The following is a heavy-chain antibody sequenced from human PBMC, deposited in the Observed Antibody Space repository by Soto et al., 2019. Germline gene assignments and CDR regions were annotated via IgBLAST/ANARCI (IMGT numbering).Heavy chain of an antibody. CDR3: ATATYYYGSGSLTRKFPNDY. J-gene: IGHJ4*02. CDR1: GFTFSSYW. D-gene: IGHD3-10*01. CDR2: IKQDGSEK. V-gene: IGHV3-7*01. Sequence: PGGSLRLSCAASGFTFSSYWMSWVRQAPGKGLEWVANIKQDGSEKYYVDSVKGRFTISRDNAKNSLYLQMNSLRAEDTAVYYCATATYYYGSGSLTRKFPNDYWGQGTLVTVSS.